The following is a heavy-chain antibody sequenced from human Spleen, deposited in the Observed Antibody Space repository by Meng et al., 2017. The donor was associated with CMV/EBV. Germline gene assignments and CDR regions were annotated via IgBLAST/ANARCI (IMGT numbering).Heavy chain of an antibody. CDR2: IYQSGST. CDR1: GGSISGSEYY. CDR3: ASSDIDN. Sequence: LSLPCTVSGGSISGSEYYWSWIRQHPGKGLEWIGEIYQSGSTNLNPSLKSRVTIAVDKSKNQFSLNLSSVTAADTAVYYCASSDIDNWGQGTLVTVSS. D-gene: IGHD3-22*01. V-gene: IGHV4-31*03. J-gene: IGHJ4*02.